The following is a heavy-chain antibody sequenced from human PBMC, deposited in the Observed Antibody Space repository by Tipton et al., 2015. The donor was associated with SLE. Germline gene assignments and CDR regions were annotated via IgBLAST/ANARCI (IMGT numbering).Heavy chain of an antibody. CDR1: GGTFSSYA. D-gene: IGHD3-16*01. J-gene: IGHJ6*02. Sequence: SGAEVKKPGSSVKVSCKASGGTFSSYAMSWVRQAPGKGLEWVSAISGSGGSTYYADSVKGRFTISRDNSKNTLYLQMNSLRAEDTAVYYCAREREARLGYYYYGMDVWGQGTTVTVSS. CDR2: ISGSGGST. V-gene: IGHV3-23*01. CDR3: AREREARLGYYYYGMDV.